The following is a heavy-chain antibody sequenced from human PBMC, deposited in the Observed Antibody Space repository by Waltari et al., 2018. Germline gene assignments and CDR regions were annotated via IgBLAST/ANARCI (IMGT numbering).Heavy chain of an antibody. V-gene: IGHV3-48*03. CDR2: ISSSGSTI. CDR1: GFTFSSYE. J-gene: IGHJ4*02. D-gene: IGHD2-15*01. Sequence: EVQLVESGGGLVQPGGSLRLSCAASGFTFSSYEMSWVRQAPGKGLEWVSYISSSGSTIYYADSVKGRFTISRDNAKNSLYLQMNSLRAEDTAVYYCARLEVVVAATPDYWGQGTLVTVSS. CDR3: ARLEVVVAATPDY.